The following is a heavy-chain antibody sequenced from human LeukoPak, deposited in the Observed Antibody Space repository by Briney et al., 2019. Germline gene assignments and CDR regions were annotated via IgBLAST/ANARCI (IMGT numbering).Heavy chain of an antibody. V-gene: IGHV3-7*03. CDR2: IKQDGSEK. D-gene: IGHD6-13*01. J-gene: IGHJ4*02. CDR1: GFTFSSYW. CDR3: AKDPGGYVGPAYYFDY. Sequence: GGSLRLSCAASGFTFSSYWMSWVRQAPGEGLEWVANIKQDGSEKYYVDSVKGRFTISRDNAKNSLYLQMNSLRAEDTAVYYCAKDPGGYVGPAYYFDYWGQGTLVTVSS.